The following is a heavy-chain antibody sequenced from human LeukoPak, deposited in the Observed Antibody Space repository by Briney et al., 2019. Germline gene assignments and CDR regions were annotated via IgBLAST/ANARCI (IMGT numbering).Heavy chain of an antibody. Sequence: GASVKVSCKASGGTFSSYAISWVRQAPGQGLEWMGGIIPIFGTANYAQKFQGRVTITADESTSTAYMELSSLRSEDTAVYYCARGGLEYSSSCHLDYWGQGTLVTVSS. CDR1: GGTFSSYA. CDR3: ARGGLEYSSSCHLDY. CDR2: IIPIFGTA. J-gene: IGHJ4*02. V-gene: IGHV1-69*01. D-gene: IGHD6-6*01.